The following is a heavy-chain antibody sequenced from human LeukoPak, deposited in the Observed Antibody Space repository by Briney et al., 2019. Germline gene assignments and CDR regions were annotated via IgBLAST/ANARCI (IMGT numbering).Heavy chain of an antibody. D-gene: IGHD3-22*01. CDR2: IYYSGST. J-gene: IGHJ3*02. V-gene: IGHV4-59*12. CDR3: ARVPYDSSGYYSDAFDI. CDR1: GGSISSYY. Sequence: SETLSLTCTVSGGSISSYYWSWIRQPPGKGLEWIGYIYYSGSTNYNPSLKSRVTMSVDTSKNQFSLKLSSVTAADTAVYYCARVPYDSSGYYSDAFDIWGQGTMVTVSS.